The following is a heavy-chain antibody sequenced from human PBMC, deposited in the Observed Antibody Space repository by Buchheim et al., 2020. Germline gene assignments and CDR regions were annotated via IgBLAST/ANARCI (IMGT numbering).Heavy chain of an antibody. D-gene: IGHD6-19*01. Sequence: QVQLVQSGAEVKKPGASGKVSSKASGYTLTSYVTNWWQQATEQGLEWMGWMNPSNVNTDYAQKFQGRVTMTRNTSIATAYMELSSLRSEDTAVYYCARGHSQWLASFDYWGQGTL. CDR2: MNPSNVNT. V-gene: IGHV1-8*01. CDR1: GYTLTSYV. CDR3: ARGHSQWLASFDY. J-gene: IGHJ4*02.